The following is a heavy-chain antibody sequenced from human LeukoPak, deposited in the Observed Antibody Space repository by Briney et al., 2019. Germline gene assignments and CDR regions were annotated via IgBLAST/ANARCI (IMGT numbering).Heavy chain of an antibody. CDR2: IYCSGST. V-gene: IGHV4-59*01. CDR3: ARDHYYGSGSTWFDP. J-gene: IGHJ5*02. D-gene: IGHD3-10*01. Sequence: PSETLSLTCTVSGGSISSYYWSWIRQPPGKGLEWIGYIYCSGSTNYNPSLKSRVTISVDTSKNQFSLKLSSVTAADTAVYYCARDHYYGSGSTWFDPWGQGTLVTVSS. CDR1: GGSISSYY.